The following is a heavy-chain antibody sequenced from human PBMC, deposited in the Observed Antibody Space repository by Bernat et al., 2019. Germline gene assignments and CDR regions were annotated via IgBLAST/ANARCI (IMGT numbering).Heavy chain of an antibody. V-gene: IGHV1-46*02. D-gene: IGHD1-1*01. CDR1: GYIFNRYY. CDR3: ARAVHSFDY. Sequence: QVQLVQSGAELKKPGASVKISCKASGYIFNRYYIHWVRLAPGQGLEWMGVVNPGGGTTTYAQNFQGRVTLTTDTSTSTVYMEVSSLRSQDTAMYYCARAVHSFDYWGQGTLVTVSS. CDR2: VNPGGGTT. J-gene: IGHJ4*02.